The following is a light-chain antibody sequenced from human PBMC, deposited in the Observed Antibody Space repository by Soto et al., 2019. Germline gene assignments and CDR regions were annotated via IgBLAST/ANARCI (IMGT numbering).Light chain of an antibody. CDR2: EVS. Sequence: QSVLTQPASVSGSPGQSITISCTGTSSDIGAYNYVSWYLQHPGKAPKLMIFEVSNRPSGVSNRFSGSKSGNTASLTISGLQPEDEADYYCTSYTSNTTRVFGTGTKVTVL. V-gene: IGLV2-14*01. J-gene: IGLJ1*01. CDR1: SSDIGAYNY. CDR3: TSYTSNTTRV.